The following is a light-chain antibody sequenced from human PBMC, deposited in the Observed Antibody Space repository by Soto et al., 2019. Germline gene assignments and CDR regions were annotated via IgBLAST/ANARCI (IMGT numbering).Light chain of an antibody. V-gene: IGKV1-16*01. CDR3: QQYDNYPLT. J-gene: IGKJ1*01. Sequence: DIQMTQSPSSLSASVGDRVTITCRASQGIGNYLAWLQQKPGKAPESLIYTASRLQSGVPSRFSGGGSGTEFTLTISSLQPEDFATYYCQQYDNYPLTFGQGTKVEIK. CDR1: QGIGNY. CDR2: TAS.